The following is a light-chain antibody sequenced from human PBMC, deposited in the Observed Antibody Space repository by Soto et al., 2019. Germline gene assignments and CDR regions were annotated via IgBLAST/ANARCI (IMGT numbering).Light chain of an antibody. Sequence: DIQMTQSPSTLSASVGDRVTITCRASKSISSWLAWYQQKPGKAPKLLIYDASSLESGVPSRFSGSGSGTEFTLTISSLQPDDFATYYCQQYNSYSTWTFGQGTKVELK. CDR3: QQYNSYSTWT. V-gene: IGKV1-5*01. CDR1: KSISSW. J-gene: IGKJ1*01. CDR2: DAS.